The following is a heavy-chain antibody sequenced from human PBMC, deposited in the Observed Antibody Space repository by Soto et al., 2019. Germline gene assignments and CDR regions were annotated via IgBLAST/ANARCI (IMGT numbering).Heavy chain of an antibody. CDR2: ITGSGGST. Sequence: EVQLLESGGGLVQPGGSLRLSCAASGFTFSSYAMSWVRQAPGKGLEWVSGITGSGGSTYYADSVKGRFTISRDNFKNMLYLQMNSLRDEDTAVYYGANTGDDGGGYYQENPRFDYWGQGTLVTVSS. J-gene: IGHJ4*02. CDR3: ANTGDDGGGYYQENPRFDY. D-gene: IGHD3-22*01. CDR1: GFTFSSYA. V-gene: IGHV3-23*01.